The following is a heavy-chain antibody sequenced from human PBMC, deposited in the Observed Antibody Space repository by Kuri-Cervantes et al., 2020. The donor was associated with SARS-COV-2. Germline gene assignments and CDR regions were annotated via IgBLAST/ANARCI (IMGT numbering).Heavy chain of an antibody. D-gene: IGHD3-16*01. J-gene: IGHJ5*01. CDR3: VRDLNWAFDF. V-gene: IGHV3-7*01. CDR1: GFSISDRAYW. CDR2: IKHDGSER. Sequence: GGSLRLSCTASGFSISDRAYWMTWVRQTPGKGLEWVANIKHDGSERFYVDSVKGRFTISRGNAEDSLYLQMSSLRAEDTAFYYCVRDLNWAFDFWGQGTLVTVSS.